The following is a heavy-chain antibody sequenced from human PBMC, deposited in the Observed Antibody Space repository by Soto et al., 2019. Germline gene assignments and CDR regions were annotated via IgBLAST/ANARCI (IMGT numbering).Heavy chain of an antibody. CDR2: IRSKAYGGTT. J-gene: IGHJ4*02. D-gene: IGHD1-26*01. CDR1: GFTFGVYF. CDR3: SRYSYRWHVDY. V-gene: IGHV3-49*03. Sequence: DVQLVESGGGLVQPGRSLRLSCSASGFTFGVYFMSWFRQAPGKGLEWVGFIRSKAYGGTTEYAASVKGRFTISRDDSKSIAYLQMNSLKIEDTAVFYCSRYSYRWHVDYWGQGTLVTVSS.